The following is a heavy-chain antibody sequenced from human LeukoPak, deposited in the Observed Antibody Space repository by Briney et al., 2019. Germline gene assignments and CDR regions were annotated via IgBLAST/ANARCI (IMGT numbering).Heavy chain of an antibody. D-gene: IGHD6-13*01. CDR1: GGTFSSYA. Sequence: SVKVSCKASGGTFSSYAISWVRHAPAQGLEWMGGIIPIFGTANYAQKFQGRVTITADESTSTAYMELSSLRSEDTAVYYCARTRIAAATPTPDFFDYWGQGTLVTVSS. J-gene: IGHJ4*02. CDR3: ARTRIAAATPTPDFFDY. V-gene: IGHV1-69*13. CDR2: IIPIFGTA.